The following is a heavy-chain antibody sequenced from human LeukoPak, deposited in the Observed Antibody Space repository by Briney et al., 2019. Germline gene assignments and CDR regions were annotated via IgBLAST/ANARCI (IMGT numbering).Heavy chain of an antibody. V-gene: IGHV1-69*04. CDR2: IIPILGIA. Sequence: GASVKVSCKASGGTFSSYAISWVRQAPGQGLEWMGRIIPILGIANYAQKFQGRVTITADKSTSTAYTELSSLRSEDTAVYYCATTVTTHSDAFDIWGQGTMVTVSS. CDR3: ATTVTTHSDAFDI. D-gene: IGHD4-17*01. CDR1: GGTFSSYA. J-gene: IGHJ3*02.